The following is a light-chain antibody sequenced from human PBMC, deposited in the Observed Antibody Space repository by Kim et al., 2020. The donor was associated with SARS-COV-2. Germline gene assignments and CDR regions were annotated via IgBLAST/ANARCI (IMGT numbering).Light chain of an antibody. CDR3: QQSYRIPYA. CDR1: QNISNY. V-gene: IGKV1-39*01. Sequence: SASGGDKVTVTCRTSQNISNYLNWYHQKPGEAPKLLIYAVVTLQGGVSSRFSASGSGTDFTLMITSLQPEDLATYYCQQSYRIPYAFAQGTKLEI. J-gene: IGKJ2*01. CDR2: AVV.